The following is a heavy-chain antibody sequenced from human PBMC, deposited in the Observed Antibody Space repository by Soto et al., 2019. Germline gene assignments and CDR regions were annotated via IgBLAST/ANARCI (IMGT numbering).Heavy chain of an antibody. D-gene: IGHD3-10*01. J-gene: IGHJ4*02. CDR3: ERPFRGGGNVAY. CDR1: GFTFSSYD. CDR2: ISSSGGNI. V-gene: IGHV3-48*03. Sequence: EVQLVESGGGLVQPGGSLRLSCAASGFTFSSYDMHWVRQAPGRGLEWVAYISSSGGNIYYADSVKGRFTISRDNAKKSLYMPMNSLRVEDTAVYYCERPFRGGGNVAYWGQGTLVTVSS.